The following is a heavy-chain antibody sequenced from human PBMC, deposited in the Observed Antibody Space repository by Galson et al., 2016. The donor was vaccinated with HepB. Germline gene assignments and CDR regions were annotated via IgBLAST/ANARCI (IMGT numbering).Heavy chain of an antibody. V-gene: IGHV3-23*01. D-gene: IGHD1-1*01. CDR3: ACPTGGNWTDY. CDR1: GFTFSSYA. J-gene: IGHJ4*02. Sequence: LRLSCAASGFTFSSYAMSWVRQAPGKGLEWVAGISGGGRTTFYADSVKGRFTISRDNSKNTLYMQLNRLRAEDTAVYYCACPTGGNWTDYWGQGTLVTVSS. CDR2: ISGGGRTT.